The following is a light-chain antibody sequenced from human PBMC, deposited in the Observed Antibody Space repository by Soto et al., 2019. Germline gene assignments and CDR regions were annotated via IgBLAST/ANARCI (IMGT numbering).Light chain of an antibody. J-gene: IGKJ4*01. CDR1: QSLLHSIGYNY. Sequence: DIVMTQSPLSLSVIPGEPASISCRSSQSLLHSIGYNYLDWYLQKPGQSPHLLIYLGSNRASGVPDRFSGSGSGPDFTLKIRRVEAEDVGVYFCMQALQTPFTFGGGTKVEI. V-gene: IGKV2-28*01. CDR3: MQALQTPFT. CDR2: LGS.